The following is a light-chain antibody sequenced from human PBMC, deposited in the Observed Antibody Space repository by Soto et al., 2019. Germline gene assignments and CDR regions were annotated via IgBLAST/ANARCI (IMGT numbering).Light chain of an antibody. V-gene: IGKV1-9*01. Sequence: IQLTQSPSSLSASVGDRVTITCRASQGISSYLAWYQQKPGKAPKLLIYGASTLQSGVPSRFSGSGSGTDFALTISSLQPEDFATYYCKQLNSSPPFTFGPGTKVDIK. CDR3: KQLNSSPPFT. CDR1: QGISSY. J-gene: IGKJ3*01. CDR2: GAS.